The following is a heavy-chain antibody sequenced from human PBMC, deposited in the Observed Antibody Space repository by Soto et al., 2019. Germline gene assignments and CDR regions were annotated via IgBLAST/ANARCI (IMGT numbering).Heavy chain of an antibody. CDR1: GASVISADSY. V-gene: IGHV4-30-4*02. CDR2: IYHSGTT. J-gene: IGHJ6*02. D-gene: IGHD3-16*01. Sequence: SETLSLTCTVSGASVISADSYWCWIRQHPGKGLEWIGYIYHSGTTYYNPSLKSRVTMSVDKSKSQFSLKLNSVTAADTAVYFCARVPSPFDFYYAMDVWGQGTTVTVSS. CDR3: ARVPSPFDFYYAMDV.